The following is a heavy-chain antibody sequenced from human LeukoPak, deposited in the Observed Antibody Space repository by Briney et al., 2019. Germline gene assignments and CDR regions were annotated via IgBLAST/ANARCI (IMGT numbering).Heavy chain of an antibody. Sequence: GGSLRLSCAASGFTVSSNYMSWVRQAPGKGLEWVSVIYSGGSTYYADSVKGRFTISRDNPKNTLYLQMNSLRAEDTAVYYCARGCSSSSAMEFDYWGQGTLVTVSS. CDR3: ARGCSSSSAMEFDY. D-gene: IGHD6-6*01. J-gene: IGHJ4*02. V-gene: IGHV3-53*01. CDR1: GFTVSSNY. CDR2: IYSGGST.